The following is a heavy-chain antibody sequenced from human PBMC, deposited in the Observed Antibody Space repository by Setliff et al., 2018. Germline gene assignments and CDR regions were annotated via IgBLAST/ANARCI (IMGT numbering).Heavy chain of an antibody. CDR1: GYTFTGYY. Sequence: ASVKVSCKASGYTFTGYYMHWVRQAPGQGLEWXXWXXXXXXXXXXXXKFXXXXTMTRDTSISTAYMELSRLRSDDTAVYYCASLFAGDFDYWGQGTLVTVSS. CDR2: XXXXXXXX. J-gene: IGHJ4*02. CDR3: ASLFAGDFDY. V-gene: IGHV1-2*02.